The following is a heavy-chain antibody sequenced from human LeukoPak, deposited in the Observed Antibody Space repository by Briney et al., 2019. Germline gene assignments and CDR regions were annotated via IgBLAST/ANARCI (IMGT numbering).Heavy chain of an antibody. CDR3: ARGVTIGWGDNWFDP. J-gene: IGHJ5*02. V-gene: IGHV4-39*07. D-gene: IGHD3-9*01. CDR1: GGSISSSSYY. CDR2: IYYSGST. Sequence: SETLSLTCTVSGGSISSSSYYWGWIRQPPGKGLEWIGSIYYSGSTYYNPSLKSRVTISVDTSKNQFSLKLSSVTAADTAVYYCARGVTIGWGDNWFDPWGQGTLVTVSS.